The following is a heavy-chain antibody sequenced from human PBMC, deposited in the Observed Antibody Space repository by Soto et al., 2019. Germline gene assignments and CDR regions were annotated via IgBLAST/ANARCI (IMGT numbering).Heavy chain of an antibody. D-gene: IGHD3-3*01. CDR2: VSYSGST. CDR1: GDSISTGPYY. Sequence: SEILSLTCTVSGDSISTGPYYWGWIRQPPGKGLEWIGSVSYSGSTYYNPSLKTRVTISVDTSKNQFSLTLSSVTAADTNVYYCARGHGGITVFGAPGHFDHWGQGTLVTVSS. V-gene: IGHV4-39*01. CDR3: ARGHGGITVFGAPGHFDH. J-gene: IGHJ4*02.